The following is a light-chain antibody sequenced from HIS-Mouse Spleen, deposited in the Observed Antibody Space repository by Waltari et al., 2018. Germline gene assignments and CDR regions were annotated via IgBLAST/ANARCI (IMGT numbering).Light chain of an antibody. Sequence: DIVMTQSPDPLAVSLGKRATINCKSSQTVLYSSNNKNYLALYQQKPGQPPKLLIYWASTRESGVPDRFSGSGSGTDFTLTISSLQAEDVAVYYCQQYYSTPYTFGQGTKLEIK. CDR2: WAS. CDR3: QQYYSTPYT. CDR1: QTVLYSSNNKNY. J-gene: IGKJ2*01. V-gene: IGKV4-1*01.